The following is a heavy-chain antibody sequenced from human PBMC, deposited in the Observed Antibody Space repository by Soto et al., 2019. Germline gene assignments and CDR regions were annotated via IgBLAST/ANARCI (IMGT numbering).Heavy chain of an antibody. J-gene: IGHJ4*02. V-gene: IGHV3-23*01. D-gene: IGHD1-1*01. CDR3: AKAPYATSDF. Sequence: VHLLQSGGSLVQPGGTLSLSCAASGFKFSDFAMSWVRQAPGKGLEWVSAITSGGSTSYADSVKGRFTISRDNSKTTLYLQINSLRVEDAAVYYCAKAPYATSDFWGQGTLVTVSS. CDR1: GFKFSDFA. CDR2: ITSGGST.